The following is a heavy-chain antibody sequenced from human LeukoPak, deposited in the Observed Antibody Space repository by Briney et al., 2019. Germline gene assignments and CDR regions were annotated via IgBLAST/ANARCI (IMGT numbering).Heavy chain of an antibody. Sequence: SETLSLTCTFSRGSFSPAHWSWIRQPPGKGLEWIGVICDNGHTDYNPSLKSRVTISVDTSRRQFSLKLSSLAAADTAVYYCARHQGGNSNFFDYWGQGTLVTVSS. CDR3: ARHQGGNSNFFDY. CDR2: ICDNGHT. V-gene: IGHV4-59*01. D-gene: IGHD4-23*01. CDR1: RGSFSPAH. J-gene: IGHJ4*02.